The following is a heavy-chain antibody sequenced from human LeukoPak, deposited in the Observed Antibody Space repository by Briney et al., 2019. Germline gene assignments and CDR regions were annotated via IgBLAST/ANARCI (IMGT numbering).Heavy chain of an antibody. V-gene: IGHV1-46*01. CDR2: INPSGGST. CDR1: GYTFTSYY. D-gene: IGHD2-21*02. Sequence: GASVKVSCKASGYTFTSYYMHWVRQAPGQGLEWMGIINPSGGSTSYAQKFQGRVTMTRDTSTSTVYMELSSLRSEDTAVYYCARDEYCGGDCYHQFDYWRQGPLVTVSS. J-gene: IGHJ4*02. CDR3: ARDEYCGGDCYHQFDY.